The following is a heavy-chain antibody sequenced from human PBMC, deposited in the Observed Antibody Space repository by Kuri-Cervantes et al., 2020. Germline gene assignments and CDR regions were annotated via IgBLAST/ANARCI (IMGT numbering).Heavy chain of an antibody. V-gene: IGHV4-34*01. Sequence: GSLRLSCAVYGGSFSGYYWGWIRQPPGKGLEWIGSMYYSGSTYYNPSLKSRVTISVDTSKNQFSLKLSSVTAADTAVYYCARVPGGIDAFDIWGQGTMVTVSS. CDR3: ARVPGGIDAFDI. D-gene: IGHD1-1*01. J-gene: IGHJ3*02. CDR1: GGSFSGYY. CDR2: MYYSGST.